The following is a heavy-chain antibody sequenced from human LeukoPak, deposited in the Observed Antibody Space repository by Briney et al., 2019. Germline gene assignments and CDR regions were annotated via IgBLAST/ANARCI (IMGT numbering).Heavy chain of an antibody. D-gene: IGHD2-15*01. V-gene: IGHV4-59*01. CDR1: GGSISSYY. CDR2: IYYSGST. CDR3: ARAGYCSGGSCYSDDLGYFDY. J-gene: IGHJ4*02. Sequence: SETLSLTCTVSGGSISSYYWSWIRQPPGKGLEWIGYIYYSGSTNYNPSLKSRVTISVDTSKNQLSLKLSSVTAADTAVYYCARAGYCSGGSCYSDDLGYFDYWGQGTLVTVSS.